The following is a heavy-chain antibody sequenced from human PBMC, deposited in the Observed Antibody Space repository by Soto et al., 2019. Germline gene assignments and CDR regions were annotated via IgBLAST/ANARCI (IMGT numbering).Heavy chain of an antibody. CDR2: IYYSGST. J-gene: IGHJ6*02. CDR3: ARGFLLRYFDWLSPFMDV. Sequence: SETLSLTCTFSGFSISSGVYYLSWIRQHPGKGLEWIGYIYYSGSTYYNPSLKSRVTISVDTSKNQFSLKLSSVTAADTAVYYCARGFLLRYFDWLSPFMDVWGQGTTVTVSS. D-gene: IGHD3-9*01. CDR1: GFSISSGVYY. V-gene: IGHV4-31*03.